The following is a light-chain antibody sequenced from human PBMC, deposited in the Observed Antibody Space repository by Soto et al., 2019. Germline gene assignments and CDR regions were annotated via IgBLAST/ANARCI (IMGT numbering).Light chain of an antibody. CDR1: QNVSSN. CDR3: QQRSNWPPIT. CDR2: AAS. V-gene: IGKV3-11*01. J-gene: IGKJ5*01. Sequence: TVLTQSPGTLSLSPGERATLSCRASQNVSSNLLVWYQQHPGQAPRLLIYAASNRATGIPARFSGSGSGTDFTLTISSLEPEDFAVYYCQQRSNWPPITFGQGTRLEIK.